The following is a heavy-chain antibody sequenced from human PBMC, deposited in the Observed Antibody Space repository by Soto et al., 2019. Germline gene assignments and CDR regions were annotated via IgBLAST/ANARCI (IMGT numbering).Heavy chain of an antibody. D-gene: IGHD2-2*01. J-gene: IGHJ4*02. CDR1: RFTFSSYS. CDR2: ISSSSSYI. Sequence: GGSLRLSCAATRFTFSSYSMNWVRQAPGKGLEWVSSISSSSSYIYYADSVKGRFTISRDNAKNSLYLQMNSLRAEDTAVYYCATPAAANFDYWGQGTLVTVSS. V-gene: IGHV3-21*01. CDR3: ATPAAANFDY.